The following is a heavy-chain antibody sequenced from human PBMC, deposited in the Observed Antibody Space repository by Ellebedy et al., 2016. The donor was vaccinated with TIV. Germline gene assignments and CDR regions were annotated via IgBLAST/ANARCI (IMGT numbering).Heavy chain of an antibody. CDR1: GGSISSYY. CDR3: ARHEGGSYRYYFYYDMDV. Sequence: SETLSLTCTVSGGSISSYYWSWIRQPAGKGLEWIGRIYTSGSTNYNPSLKSRVTMSVDTSKNQFSLKLSSVTAADTAVYYCARHEGGSYRYYFYYDMDVWGQGTTVTVSS. D-gene: IGHD5-12*01. V-gene: IGHV4-4*07. J-gene: IGHJ6*02. CDR2: IYTSGST.